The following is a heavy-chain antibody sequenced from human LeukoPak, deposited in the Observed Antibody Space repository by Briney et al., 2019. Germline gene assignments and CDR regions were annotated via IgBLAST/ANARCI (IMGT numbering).Heavy chain of an antibody. CDR2: VNPNSGDT. Sequence: ASVKVSCKASGYTFTDYYINRVRQAPGHGLEWMGWVNPNSGDTNYAQKFQGRVTMTRDTSSSTAYMELSRLRSDDTAVYYCSRDLGYCSGTTCFNFYYYAMDVWGQGTTVTVSS. CDR1: GYTFTDYY. CDR3: SRDLGYCSGTTCFNFYYYAMDV. V-gene: IGHV1-2*02. D-gene: IGHD2-2*03. J-gene: IGHJ6*02.